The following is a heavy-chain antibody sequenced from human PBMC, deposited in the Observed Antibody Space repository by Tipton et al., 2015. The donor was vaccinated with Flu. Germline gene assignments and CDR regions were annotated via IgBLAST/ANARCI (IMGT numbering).Heavy chain of an antibody. D-gene: IGHD2-15*01. J-gene: IGHJ4*02. CDR3: AEGYCSGGSCYLSY. CDR2: IYYSGST. CDR1: GGSISSYY. V-gene: IGHV4-59*01. Sequence: LRLSCTVSGGSISSYYWSWIRQPPGKGLEWIGYIYYSGSTNYNPSLKSRVTISVDTSKNQFSLKLSSVTAAETAVYYCAEGYCSGGSCYLSYWGQGTLVTVSS.